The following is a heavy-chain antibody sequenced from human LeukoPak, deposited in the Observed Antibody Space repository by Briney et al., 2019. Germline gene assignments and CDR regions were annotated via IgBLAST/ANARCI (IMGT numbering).Heavy chain of an antibody. CDR1: GGSISSGSYY. Sequence: PSETLSLTCTVSGGSISSGSYYWSWIRQPAGKGLEWIGRIYTSGSTNYNPSLKSRATISVDTSKNQFSLKLSSVTAADTAVYYCAREYQLLLGRFDPWGQGTLVTVSS. CDR2: IYTSGST. D-gene: IGHD2-2*01. CDR3: AREYQLLLGRFDP. J-gene: IGHJ5*02. V-gene: IGHV4-61*02.